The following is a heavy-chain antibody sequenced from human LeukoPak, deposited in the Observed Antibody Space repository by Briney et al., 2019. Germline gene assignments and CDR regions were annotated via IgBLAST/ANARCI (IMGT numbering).Heavy chain of an antibody. CDR2: IYYSGST. CDR1: GGSISSSSYY. D-gene: IGHD2-21*02. J-gene: IGHJ3*02. Sequence: SETLSLTCTVSGGSISSSSYYWGWIRQPPGKGLEWIGIIYYSGSTNYNPSLKSRVTISVDTSKNQFSLKLSSVTAADTAVYYCARVVVTAVGYNAFDIWGQGTMVTVSS. CDR3: ARVVVTAVGYNAFDI. V-gene: IGHV4-39*07.